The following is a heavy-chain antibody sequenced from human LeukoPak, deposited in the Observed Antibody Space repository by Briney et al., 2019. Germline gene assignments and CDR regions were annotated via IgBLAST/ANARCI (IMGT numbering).Heavy chain of an antibody. V-gene: IGHV4-34*01. D-gene: IGHD3-3*01. J-gene: IGHJ4*02. Sequence: SETLSLTCAVYGGSFSGYYWSWIRQPPGQGLEWIGEINHSGSTNYNPSLKSRVTISVDTSKNQFSLKLSSVTAADTAAYYCARGRFDFWSGPFAGDWGQGTLVTVSS. CDR1: GGSFSGYY. CDR3: ARGRFDFWSGPFAGD. CDR2: INHSGST.